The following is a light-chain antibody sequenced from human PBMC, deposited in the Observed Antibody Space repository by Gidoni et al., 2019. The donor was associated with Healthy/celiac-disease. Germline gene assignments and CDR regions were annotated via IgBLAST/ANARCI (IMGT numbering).Light chain of an antibody. Sequence: QSALTPPASVSGSPGQSITISCTGTSSDVGSYNLVSWYQQHPGQATKLMIYEGSKRPSGVSNRFSGSKSGNTASLTISGLQAEDEADYYCCSYAGSVVFGGGTKLTVL. CDR3: CSYAGSVV. V-gene: IGLV2-23*01. CDR1: SSDVGSYNL. J-gene: IGLJ2*01. CDR2: EGS.